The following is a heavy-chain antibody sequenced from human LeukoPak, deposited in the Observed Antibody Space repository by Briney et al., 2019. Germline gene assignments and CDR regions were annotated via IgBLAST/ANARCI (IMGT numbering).Heavy chain of an antibody. Sequence: GGSLRLSCAASGFTFSSYWMHWVRQAPGKGLVWVSRINSDGSSTSYADSVKGRFTISRDNAKNTLYLQMNSLRAEDTDVYYCARGHQVYCTNGVCYSGLFYNWGQGTLVTVSS. D-gene: IGHD2-8*01. CDR3: ARGHQVYCTNGVCYSGLFYN. CDR1: GFTFSSYW. CDR2: INSDGSST. V-gene: IGHV3-74*01. J-gene: IGHJ4*02.